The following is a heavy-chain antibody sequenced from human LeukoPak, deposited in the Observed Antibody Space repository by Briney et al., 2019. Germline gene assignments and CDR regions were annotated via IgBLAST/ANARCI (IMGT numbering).Heavy chain of an antibody. Sequence: ASVKVSCKVSGYTLTELSMHWVRQASGKGLEWMGGFDPEDGETIYAQKFQGRVTMTEDTSTDTAYMELSSLRSEDTAVYYCATHYALDVPQLLPFDYWGQGTLVTVSS. CDR1: GYTLTELS. CDR3: ATHYALDVPQLLPFDY. D-gene: IGHD2-2*01. CDR2: FDPEDGET. V-gene: IGHV1-24*01. J-gene: IGHJ4*02.